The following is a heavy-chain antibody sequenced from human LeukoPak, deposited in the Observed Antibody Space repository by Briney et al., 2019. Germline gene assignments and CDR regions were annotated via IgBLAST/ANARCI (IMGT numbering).Heavy chain of an antibody. J-gene: IGHJ6*03. CDR2: ISTIGGTI. D-gene: IGHD1-1*01. CDR1: GFTFSSYT. Sequence: GRSLILSCAASGFTFSSYTMNCVRQAPGKGREWVSYISTIGGTIYYAYSVKGRFTISRDNAQNSLYPQMNPPRAQATAVHYCARAGTSSTYYSYMDVWGKGTTVTVSS. V-gene: IGHV3-48*04. CDR3: ARAGTSSTYYSYMDV.